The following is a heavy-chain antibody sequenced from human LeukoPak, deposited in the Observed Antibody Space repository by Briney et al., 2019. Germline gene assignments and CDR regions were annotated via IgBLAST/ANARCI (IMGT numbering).Heavy chain of an antibody. D-gene: IGHD1-14*01. Sequence: PSETLSLTCTISGAFGGSISSYYWSWIRQPPGKGLEWIGYVYYSGSTNYNPSLKSRVTISIDTSKTQFSLKLNSVTAADTAVYYCARYDHAPSYYYYYMDVWGKGTTVTVPS. CDR1: GAFGGSISSYY. V-gene: IGHV4-59*01. CDR3: ARYDHAPSYYYYYMDV. CDR2: VYYSGST. J-gene: IGHJ6*03.